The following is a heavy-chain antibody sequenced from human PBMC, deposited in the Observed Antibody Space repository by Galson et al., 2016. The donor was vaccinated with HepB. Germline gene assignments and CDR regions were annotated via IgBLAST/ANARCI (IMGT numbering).Heavy chain of an antibody. CDR1: GGSSDGYY. V-gene: IGHV4-59*01. CDR3: ARDRPQTGQRATSFDY. J-gene: IGHJ4*02. D-gene: IGHD5-18*01. Sequence: LSLTCTVSGGSSDGYYWSWVRQPPGMGLEWIGYVHHSGDTNYSPSLKSRVSMSLETSKKQISLKSNSVTTADTAVYYCARDRPQTGQRATSFDYWGQGIRVTVSS. CDR2: VHHSGDT.